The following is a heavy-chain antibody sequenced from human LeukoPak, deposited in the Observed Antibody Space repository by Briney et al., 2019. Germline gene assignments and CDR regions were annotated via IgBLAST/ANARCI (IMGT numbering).Heavy chain of an antibody. Sequence: GGSLRLSCAASGFTFEDYAMHWVRQAPGKGLEWVSGIDWNSGSIGYADSVKGRFTISRDNVMNSLYLQMNSLRPEDTALYYCVKDRRNPYRPEGPFDPWGQGTLVTVSS. CDR3: VKDRRNPYRPEGPFDP. V-gene: IGHV3-9*01. D-gene: IGHD1-14*01. CDR2: IDWNSGSI. J-gene: IGHJ5*02. CDR1: GFTFEDYA.